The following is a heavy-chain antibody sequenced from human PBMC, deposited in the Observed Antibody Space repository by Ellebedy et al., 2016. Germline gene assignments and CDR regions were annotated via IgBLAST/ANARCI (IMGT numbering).Heavy chain of an antibody. CDR2: IYSGGST. CDR3: ARDVGPYYYGSGSW. V-gene: IGHV3-53*04. D-gene: IGHD3-10*01. CDR1: GFTFSSYA. J-gene: IGHJ4*02. Sequence: GGSLRLXXAASGFTFSSYAMSWVRQAPGKGLEWVSVIYSGGSTYYADSVKGRFTISRHNSKNTLYLQMNSLRAEDTAVYYCARDVGPYYYGSGSWWGQGTLVTVSS.